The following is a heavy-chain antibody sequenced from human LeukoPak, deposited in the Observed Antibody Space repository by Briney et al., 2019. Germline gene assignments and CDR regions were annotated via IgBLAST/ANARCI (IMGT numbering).Heavy chain of an antibody. CDR2: INQDGSEK. Sequence: GGSLRLSCAASGFTFSRYWMIWVRQAPGKGLEWVASINQDGSEKYYVDSVKGRFTISGDNSKNTLYLQMNSLRAEDTAVYYCAKQLVGAFDYWGQGALVSVSS. CDR3: AKQLVGAFDY. D-gene: IGHD1-26*01. V-gene: IGHV3-7*05. J-gene: IGHJ4*02. CDR1: GFTFSRYW.